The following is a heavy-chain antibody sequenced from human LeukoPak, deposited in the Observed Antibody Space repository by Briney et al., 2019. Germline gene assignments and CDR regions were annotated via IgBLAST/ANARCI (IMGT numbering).Heavy chain of an antibody. D-gene: IGHD2-2*02. CDR3: ARDVRGGYCSSTTCYTSAAFDI. CDR1: GFTFSSYS. Sequence: GGSLRLSCAASGFTFSSYSMNWVRQAPGKGLEWVSSISSSSSSIYYADSVKVRFTISRDNAKNTLYLQMNSLRAEDTTVNDCARDVRGGYCSSTTCYTSAAFDIWGQGTMVTVSS. CDR2: ISSSSSSI. V-gene: IGHV3-48*01. J-gene: IGHJ3*02.